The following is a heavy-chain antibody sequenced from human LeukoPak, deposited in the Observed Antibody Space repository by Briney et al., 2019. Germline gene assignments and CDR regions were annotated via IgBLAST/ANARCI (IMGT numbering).Heavy chain of an antibody. J-gene: IGHJ6*02. V-gene: IGHV3-11*03. CDR1: GFTFDDYG. Sequence: GGSLRLSCAASGFTFDDYGMSWVRQAPGKGLEWVSFISSSSSNTKYADSVKGRFTISRDNAKNSLYLQMNSLRAEDAAVYYCARSVDSWSRMDVWGQGTRVTVSS. D-gene: IGHD4-11*01. CDR2: ISSSSSNT. CDR3: ARSVDSWSRMDV.